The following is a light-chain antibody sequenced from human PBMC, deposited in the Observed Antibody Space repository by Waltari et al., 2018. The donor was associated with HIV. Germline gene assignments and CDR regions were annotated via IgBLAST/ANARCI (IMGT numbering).Light chain of an antibody. CDR3: ASYTVNSTGV. V-gene: IGLV2-14*03. J-gene: IGLJ1*01. Sequence: QSALSPPASVSSSPGQSVAIPCSGSARDIGRYNYVSWYQQHPDRAPTLILFDVNNRPSGISDRFSGSKSGTTASLTISTVRTDDEADYYCASYTVNSTGVFGTGTKLSVL. CDR2: DVN. CDR1: ARDIGRYNY.